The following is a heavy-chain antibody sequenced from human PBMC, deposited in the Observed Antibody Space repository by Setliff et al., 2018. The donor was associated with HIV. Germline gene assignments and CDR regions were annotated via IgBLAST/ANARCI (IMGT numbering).Heavy chain of an antibody. V-gene: IGHV3-15*01. D-gene: IGHD3-16*01. Sequence: GGSLRLSCAASGFTFSNYDMNWVRQAPGKGLEWVGRIQSKIDGGTTDYAAPVKGRFTISRDDSKNMLYLQMNSLKTEDTAVYYCTTGGGGANWGQGTLVTVSS. CDR2: IQSKIDGGTT. J-gene: IGHJ4*02. CDR1: GFTFSNYD. CDR3: TTGGGGAN.